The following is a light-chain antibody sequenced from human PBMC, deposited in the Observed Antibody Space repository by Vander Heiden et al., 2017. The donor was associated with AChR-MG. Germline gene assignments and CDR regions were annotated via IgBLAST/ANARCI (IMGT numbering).Light chain of an antibody. V-gene: IGKV1-5*03. J-gene: IGKJ1*01. CDR3: QQYNSYPLA. Sequence: DIQTTQSPSTLSASVGDRVTITCRASQSISSWLAWYQQKPGKAPKLLIYKASSLESGVPSRFSGSGSGTEFTLTISSLQPDDFATYYCQQYNSYPLAFGQGTKVEIK. CDR1: QSISSW. CDR2: KAS.